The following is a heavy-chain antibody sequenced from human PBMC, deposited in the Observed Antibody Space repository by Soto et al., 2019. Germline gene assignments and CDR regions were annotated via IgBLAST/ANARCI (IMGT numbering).Heavy chain of an antibody. J-gene: IGHJ4*02. V-gene: IGHV3-15*07. D-gene: IGHD6-6*01. CDR3: TTGGVSSSPPGYYY. CDR1: GFTFSNAW. Sequence: PGGSLRLSCTASGFTFSNAWMTWVRQAPGKGLEWVGRIKSKTDGGTTDYGAPVKGRFTISGDDSKNTLYLQMNSLKTEDTAVYFCTTGGVSSSPPGYYYWGQGTLVTVSS. CDR2: IKSKTDGGTT.